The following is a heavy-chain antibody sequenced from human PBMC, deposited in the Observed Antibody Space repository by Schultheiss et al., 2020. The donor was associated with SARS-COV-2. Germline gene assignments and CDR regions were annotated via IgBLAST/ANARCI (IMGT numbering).Heavy chain of an antibody. CDR1: GFTFSDYY. J-gene: IGHJ2*01. CDR2: INSDGSST. V-gene: IGHV3-74*01. CDR3: ARDTRTVTTSWYFDL. Sequence: GGSLRLSCAASGFTFSDYYMSWVRQAPGKGLEWVSRINSDGSSTSYADSVKGRFTISRDNSKNTLYLQMNSLRAEDTAVYYCARDTRTVTTSWYFDLWGRGTLVTVSS. D-gene: IGHD4-11*01.